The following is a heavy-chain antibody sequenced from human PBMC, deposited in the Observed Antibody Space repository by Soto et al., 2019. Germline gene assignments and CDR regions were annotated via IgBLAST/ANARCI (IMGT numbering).Heavy chain of an antibody. CDR3: AKGPAVPAALRADYYYYMDV. D-gene: IGHD2-2*01. V-gene: IGHV3-23*01. CDR1: GFTFRSYA. CDR2: ISGSGGST. J-gene: IGHJ6*03. Sequence: GGSLRLSCASSGFTFRSYAMSLVRQAPGKGLEWVSAISGSGGSTYYADSVKGRFTISRDNSKNTLYLQMNSLRAEDTAVYYCAKGPAVPAALRADYYYYMDVWGKGTTVTVSS.